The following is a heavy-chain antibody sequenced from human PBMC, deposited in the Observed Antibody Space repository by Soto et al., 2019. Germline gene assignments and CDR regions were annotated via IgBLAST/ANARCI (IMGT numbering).Heavy chain of an antibody. J-gene: IGHJ5*02. Sequence: SETLSLTCAVYGGSFSGYYWSWIRQPPGKGLEWIGEINHSGSTNYNPSLESRVTISVDTSKNQFSLKLSSVTAADTAVYYCARGGLRGVTTRYNWFDPWGQGTLVTVSS. CDR1: GGSFSGYY. V-gene: IGHV4-34*01. CDR2: INHSGST. CDR3: ARGGLRGVTTRYNWFDP. D-gene: IGHD3-10*01.